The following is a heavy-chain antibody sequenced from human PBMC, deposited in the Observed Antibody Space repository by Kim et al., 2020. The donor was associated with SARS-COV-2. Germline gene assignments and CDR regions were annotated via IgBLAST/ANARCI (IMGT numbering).Heavy chain of an antibody. CDR2: INHSGST. D-gene: IGHD6-6*01. V-gene: IGHV4-34*01. J-gene: IGHJ6*01. CDR1: GGSFSGYY. CDR3: ASARGGSSSSGYYYGMDV. Sequence: SETMSLTCAVYGGSFSGYYWSWIRQPPGKGLEWIGEINHSGSTNYNPSLKSRVTISVDTSKNQFSLKLSSVTAADTAVYYCASARGGSSSSGYYYGMDV.